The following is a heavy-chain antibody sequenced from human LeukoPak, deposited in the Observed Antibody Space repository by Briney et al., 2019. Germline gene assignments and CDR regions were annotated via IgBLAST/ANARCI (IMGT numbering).Heavy chain of an antibody. V-gene: IGHV3-30*18. CDR3: AKDKYSYGLWTANY. CDR1: GFTFSSYG. J-gene: IGHJ4*02. Sequence: GESLRLSCAASGFTFSSYGMHWVRQAPGKGQEWVAVISYDGSNKYYADSVKGRFTISRDNSKNTLYLQMNSLRAEDTAVYYCAKDKYSYGLWTANYWGQGTLVTVSS. CDR2: ISYDGSNK. D-gene: IGHD5-18*01.